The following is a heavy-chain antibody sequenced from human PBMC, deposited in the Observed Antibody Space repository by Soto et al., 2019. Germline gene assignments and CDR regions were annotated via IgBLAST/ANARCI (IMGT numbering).Heavy chain of an antibody. CDR2: IGGSGEST. CDR1: GFTFSSYA. J-gene: IGHJ6*02. Sequence: GVLRLSCSASGFTFSSYAMNWVRQAPGKGLEWVSGIGGSGESTYYPDSVKGRFTISRDNSKNTLYLEMNSLRVEDTAVYYCAKDPQYDFWSGYYNFAMDVWGQGTTVTVSS. CDR3: AKDPQYDFWSGYYNFAMDV. V-gene: IGHV3-23*01. D-gene: IGHD3-3*01.